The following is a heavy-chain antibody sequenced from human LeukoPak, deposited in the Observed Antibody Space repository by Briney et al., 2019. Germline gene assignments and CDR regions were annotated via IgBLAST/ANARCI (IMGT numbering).Heavy chain of an antibody. Sequence: GGSLRLSCAASGFTFSSYGMHWVRQAPGKGLEWVAVISYDGSNKYYADSVKGRFTISRDNSKNTLYLQMNSLRAEDTAVYYCAKARGFDYEDAFDIWGQGTMVTVSS. CDR1: GFTFSSYG. CDR3: AKARGFDYEDAFDI. J-gene: IGHJ3*02. D-gene: IGHD3-9*01. CDR2: ISYDGSNK. V-gene: IGHV3-30*18.